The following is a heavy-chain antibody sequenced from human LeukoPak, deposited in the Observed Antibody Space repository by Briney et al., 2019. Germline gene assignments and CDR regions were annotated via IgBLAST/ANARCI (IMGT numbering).Heavy chain of an antibody. CDR2: IYTSGST. V-gene: IGHV4-4*07. CDR3: ARGVPSAADFDY. D-gene: IGHD6-25*01. Sequence: PSETLSLTCTVSGGSISTYYWTWTRQPAGKGLEWIGRIYTSGSTNYHPSLKSRVTMSVDTSKNQFSLKLSSVTAADTAVYYCARGVPSAADFDYWGQGTLVTVSS. J-gene: IGHJ4*02. CDR1: GGSISTYY.